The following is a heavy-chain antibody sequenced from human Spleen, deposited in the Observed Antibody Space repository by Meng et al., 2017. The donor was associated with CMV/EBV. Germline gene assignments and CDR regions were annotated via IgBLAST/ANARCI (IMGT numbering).Heavy chain of an antibody. Sequence: GESLKISCAASGFTFSSYEMNWVRQAPGKGLEWVSYISSSGSTIYYADSLEGRFTISRDNARNSLYLQMNSLRAEDTAVYYCARGAGGPGLPRLSWLDPWGQGILVTVSS. CDR1: GFTFSSYE. CDR2: ISSSGSTI. J-gene: IGHJ5*02. V-gene: IGHV3-48*03. CDR3: ARGAGGPGLPRLSWLDP.